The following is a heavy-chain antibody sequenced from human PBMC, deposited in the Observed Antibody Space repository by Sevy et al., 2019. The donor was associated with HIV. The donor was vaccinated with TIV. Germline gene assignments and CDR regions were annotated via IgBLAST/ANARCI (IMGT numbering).Heavy chain of an antibody. CDR2: ISYDGSDT. V-gene: IGHV3-30-3*01. Sequence: GGSLRLSCAASGFAFSNYYAMHWVRQAPGKGLEWVALISYDGSDTYYADSVKGRFTVSRDNFKNILFLQMNSLTTEDTAVYYCERPRANYVDHYFFFAMDVWGQGTTVTVA. CDR1: GFAFSNYYA. D-gene: IGHD4-17*01. J-gene: IGHJ6*02. CDR3: ERPRANYVDHYFFFAMDV.